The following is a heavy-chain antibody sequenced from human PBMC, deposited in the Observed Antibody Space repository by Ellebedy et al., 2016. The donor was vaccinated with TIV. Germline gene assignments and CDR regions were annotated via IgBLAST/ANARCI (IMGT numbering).Heavy chain of an antibody. Sequence: GGSLRLSCAASGFTFSSYGMHWVRQAPGKGLEWVAVIWYDGSNKYYADSVKGRFTISRDNSKNTLYLQMNSLRAEDTAVYYCARPLLGGAGTTLDYWGQGTLVTVSS. CDR3: ARPLLGGAGTTLDY. CDR1: GFTFSSYG. J-gene: IGHJ4*02. CDR2: IWYDGSNK. D-gene: IGHD1-1*01. V-gene: IGHV3-33*01.